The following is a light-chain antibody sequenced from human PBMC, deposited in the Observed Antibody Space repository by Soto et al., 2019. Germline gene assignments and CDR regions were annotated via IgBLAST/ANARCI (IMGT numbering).Light chain of an antibody. Sequence: QSALTQPPSVSGSPGQSVTISCTGTSSDVGSYNYVSWYQHYPGKAPKVLIYDVSNRPSGVPDRFSGSKSGNTASLTVSGVEAEDEDDYYCYADVNTYGLVFGGGTQLTVL. J-gene: IGLJ2*01. CDR1: SSDVGSYNY. CDR3: YADVNTYGLV. V-gene: IGLV2-11*01. CDR2: DVS.